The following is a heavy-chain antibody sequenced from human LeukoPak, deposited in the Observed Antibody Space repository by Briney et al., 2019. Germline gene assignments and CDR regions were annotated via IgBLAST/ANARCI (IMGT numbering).Heavy chain of an antibody. CDR1: GFPLSSYS. D-gene: IGHD7-27*01. CDR2: INQDGSEK. CDR3: AEQGTE. V-gene: IGHV3-7*01. Sequence: PGGSLRLSCAASGFPLSSYSINWVHQAPGKGLEWVANINQDGSEKYYMDSVKGRFTISRDNAKNSLYLQMNSLRAEDTAVYYCAEQGTEWGQGTLVTVSS. J-gene: IGHJ4*02.